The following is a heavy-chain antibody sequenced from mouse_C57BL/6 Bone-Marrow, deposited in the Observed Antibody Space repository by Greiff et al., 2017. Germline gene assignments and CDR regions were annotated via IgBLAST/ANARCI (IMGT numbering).Heavy chain of an antibody. CDR1: GYTFTSYW. CDR2: IDPSDSYT. D-gene: IGHD3-1*01. V-gene: IGHV1-59*01. CDR3: AGARWYFDV. J-gene: IGHJ1*03. Sequence: QVQLQQPGAELVRPGTSVKLSCKASGYTFTSYWMHWVKQRPGQGLEWIGVIDPSDSYTNYNQKFKGKATLTVDTSSSTAYMQLSSLTSEDSAVYYCAGARWYFDVWGTGTTVTVSS.